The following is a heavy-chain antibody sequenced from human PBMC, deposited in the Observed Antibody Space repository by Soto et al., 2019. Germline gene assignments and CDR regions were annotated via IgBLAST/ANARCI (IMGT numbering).Heavy chain of an antibody. CDR2: IVPIVDTS. J-gene: IGHJ4*02. D-gene: IGHD5-12*01. CDR1: GGTFSSYA. CDR3: VRVVAIPGYPDN. V-gene: IGHV1-69*12. Sequence: QIQLVQSGAEVRQPASSVKVSCKTSGGTFSSYAISWVRQAPGQGLEWMGGIVPIVDTSTDAQKFQGGVTNTADESTSTVYMELSSLRSDATAVYYCVRVVAIPGYPDNWGQGTLGTVSS.